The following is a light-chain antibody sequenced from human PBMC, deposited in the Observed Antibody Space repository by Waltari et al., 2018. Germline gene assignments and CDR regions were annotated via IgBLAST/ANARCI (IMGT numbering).Light chain of an antibody. CDR2: DTT. CDR3: QSYDSSLSGWRV. V-gene: IGLV1-40*01. Sequence: SVLTQPPSVSGAPGQRVTISCTGGSSNIGADYDVHWYQQLPGTAPKLLIFDTTNRPSGVPNRFSGSKSGTSAFLAITGLQPEDEADYYCQSYDSSLSGWRVFGTGTKVTVL. J-gene: IGLJ1*01. CDR1: SSNIGADYD.